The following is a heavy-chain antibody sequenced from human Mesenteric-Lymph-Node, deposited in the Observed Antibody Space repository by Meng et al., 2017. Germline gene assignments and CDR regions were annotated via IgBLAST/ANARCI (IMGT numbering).Heavy chain of an antibody. J-gene: IGHJ4*02. V-gene: IGHV3-23*01. D-gene: IGHD4-17*01. CDR3: AKGSYGAQDY. CDR1: GFTFSSYA. CDR2: ISSSGSNT. Sequence: GGSLRLSCAASGFTFSSYAMSWVRQAPGRGLEWVSGISSSGSNTFYADSVKGRFTISRDNPKNTLYLQMNSLRAEDTALFYCAKGSYGAQDYWGQGTLVTVSS.